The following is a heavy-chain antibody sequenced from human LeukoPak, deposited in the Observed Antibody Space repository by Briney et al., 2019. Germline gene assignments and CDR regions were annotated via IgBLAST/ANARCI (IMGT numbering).Heavy chain of an antibody. V-gene: IGHV1-2*02. Sequence: ASVKVSRMASGYTFTADYIHWLRQAPGQGLEWMGWINPNSADTHYPQKFQGRVTLTSDTSISTAYMELSRLSPDDTAIYYCARDLRGNSMFFDYWGQGTLVTVSS. CDR1: GYTFTADY. CDR3: ARDLRGNSMFFDY. J-gene: IGHJ4*02. CDR2: INPNSADT. D-gene: IGHD4-23*01.